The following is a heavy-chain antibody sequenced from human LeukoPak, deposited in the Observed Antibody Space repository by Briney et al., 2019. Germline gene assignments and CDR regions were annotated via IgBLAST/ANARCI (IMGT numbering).Heavy chain of an antibody. J-gene: IGHJ4*02. CDR2: INYSGST. D-gene: IGHD2-15*01. CDR3: ARGVCSGGSCYSEWNY. CDR1: GGSFSGYY. V-gene: IGHV4-34*01. Sequence: PLETLSLTCAVYGGSFSGYYWSWIRQPPGKGLEWIGVINYSGSTKYNPSLKSRVTISVDTSKNQFSLKLNSVTAADTAVYYCARGVCSGGSCYSEWNYWGQGTLVTVSS.